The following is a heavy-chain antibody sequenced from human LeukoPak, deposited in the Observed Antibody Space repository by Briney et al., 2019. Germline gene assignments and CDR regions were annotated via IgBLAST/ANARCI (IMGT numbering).Heavy chain of an antibody. CDR3: ASGRLDYDYVWGSYRYSPFDY. CDR2: IYYSGST. V-gene: IGHV4-59*01. CDR1: GGSISSYY. J-gene: IGHJ4*02. Sequence: SETLSLTCTVSGGSISSYYWSWIRQPPGKGLEWIGYIYYSGSTNYNPSLKSRVTISVDTSKNQFSLKLSSVTAADTAVYYCASGRLDYDYVWGSYRYSPFDYWGQGTLVTVSS. D-gene: IGHD3-16*02.